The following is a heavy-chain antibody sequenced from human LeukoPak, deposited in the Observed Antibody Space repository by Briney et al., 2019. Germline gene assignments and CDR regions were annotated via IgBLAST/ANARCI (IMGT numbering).Heavy chain of an antibody. CDR1: GGSISSGGYY. D-gene: IGHD2-21*02. V-gene: IGHV4-31*03. J-gene: IGHJ4*02. CDR3: ARAVSAHSDTMYYFDY. CDR2: IYYSGST. Sequence: SETLSLTCTVSGGSISSGGYYWSWIRQHPGKGLEWIGYIYYSGSTYYNPSLKSRVTISVDTSKNQFSLKLSSVTAADTAVYYCARAVSAHSDTMYYFDYWGQGTLVTVSS.